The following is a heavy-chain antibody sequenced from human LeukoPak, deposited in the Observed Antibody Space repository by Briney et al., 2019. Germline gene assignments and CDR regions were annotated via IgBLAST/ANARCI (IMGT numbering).Heavy chain of an antibody. Sequence: PGGSLRLSCAASGFTFSNAWMSWVRQAPGKGLEWVGRIKSKTDGGTTDYAAPVKGRFTISRDDSKNTLCLQMNSLKTEDTAVYYCTTTHYDYVWGSYRYNVIFDYWGQGTLVTVSS. V-gene: IGHV3-15*01. J-gene: IGHJ4*02. CDR1: GFTFSNAW. CDR2: IKSKTDGGTT. CDR3: TTTHYDYVWGSYRYNVIFDY. D-gene: IGHD3-16*02.